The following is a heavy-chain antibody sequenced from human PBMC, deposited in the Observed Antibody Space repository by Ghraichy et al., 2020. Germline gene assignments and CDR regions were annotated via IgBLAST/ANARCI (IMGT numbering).Heavy chain of an antibody. Sequence: GGSLRLSCAASGFTFSSDEMNWVRQAPGKRLEWVSYISSSGSTIYYTDSVKGRFTISRDNAKKSLYLQMNSLRAEDTAAYYCARIVGYSSGGDYWGQGTLVTVSS. J-gene: IGHJ4*02. V-gene: IGHV3-48*03. CDR1: GFTFSSDE. D-gene: IGHD6-19*01. CDR3: ARIVGYSSGGDY. CDR2: ISSSGSTI.